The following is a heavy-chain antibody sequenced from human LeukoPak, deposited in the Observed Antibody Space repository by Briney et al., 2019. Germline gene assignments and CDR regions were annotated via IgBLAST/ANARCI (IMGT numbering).Heavy chain of an antibody. J-gene: IGHJ3*02. CDR1: GYTFTDYY. CDR3: ARAGGDGYNYVDAFDI. D-gene: IGHD5-24*01. CDR2: ISAYNGNT. Sequence: ASVKVSCKASGYTFTDYYMHWVRQAPGQGLEWMGWISAYNGNTNYAQKLQGRVTMTTDTSTSTAYMELRSLKSDDTAVYYCARAGGDGYNYVDAFDIWGQGTMVTVSS. V-gene: IGHV1-18*04.